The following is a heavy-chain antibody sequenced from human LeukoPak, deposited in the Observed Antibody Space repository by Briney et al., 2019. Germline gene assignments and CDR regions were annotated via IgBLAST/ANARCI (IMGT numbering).Heavy chain of an antibody. CDR2: IYYTGIT. Sequence: SSETLSLTCTVSGGSISSYYWSWIRQSPEKGLELIAHIYYTGITYFNPSLKSRVTVSVDTSNNQFSLRLSSVTAADTAVYFCARVDHQFRHFDYWGQGTLVTVSA. J-gene: IGHJ4*02. D-gene: IGHD1-14*01. CDR1: GGSISSYY. V-gene: IGHV4-59*12. CDR3: ARVDHQFRHFDY.